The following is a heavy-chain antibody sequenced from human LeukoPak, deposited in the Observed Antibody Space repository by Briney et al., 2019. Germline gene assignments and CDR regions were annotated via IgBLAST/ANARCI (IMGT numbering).Heavy chain of an antibody. D-gene: IGHD3-22*01. V-gene: IGHV1-69*13. CDR3: ASPTLDDIYYYYGMDV. Sequence: GASVTVSFTASGGTFSSYAISWVRQAPGQGLEWMGGIIPIFGTANYAQKFQGRVTITADESTSTAYMELSSLRSEDTAVYYCASPTLDDIYYYYGMDVWGQGTTVTVSS. CDR1: GGTFSSYA. CDR2: IIPIFGTA. J-gene: IGHJ6*02.